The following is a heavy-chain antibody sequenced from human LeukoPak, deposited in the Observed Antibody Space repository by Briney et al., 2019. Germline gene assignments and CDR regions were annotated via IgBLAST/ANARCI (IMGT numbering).Heavy chain of an antibody. Sequence: LSGPCLRLSCAASGFTFSSYGMHWARQPPRNWLGWVTFISYDGSNKYYADSVKGRFTISRVTSKNTLYLQMNSLRVEDTAVYYGAKDLIGYYYGSGTDYWGQGTLVTVSS. CDR1: GFTFSSYG. J-gene: IGHJ4*02. CDR2: ISYDGSNK. D-gene: IGHD3-10*01. CDR3: AKDLIGYYYGSGTDY. V-gene: IGHV3-30*18.